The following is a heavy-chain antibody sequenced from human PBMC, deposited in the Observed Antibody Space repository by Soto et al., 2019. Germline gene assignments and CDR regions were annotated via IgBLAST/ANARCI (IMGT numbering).Heavy chain of an antibody. CDR1: GFTFRDYA. CDR3: TRVSPDCSDGSCYPLN. J-gene: IGHJ4*02. CDR2: IRSKIYDGTT. Sequence: EVQLVESGGGLVKPGRSLRLSCMASGFTFRDYAISWFRQAPGKGRQWVSFIRSKIYDGTTEYDASVKGRFTISRDDSKTIAYLQMNSLKTEDTGVYYCTRVSPDCSDGSCYPLNWGQGTLVTVSS. D-gene: IGHD2-15*01. V-gene: IGHV3-49*05.